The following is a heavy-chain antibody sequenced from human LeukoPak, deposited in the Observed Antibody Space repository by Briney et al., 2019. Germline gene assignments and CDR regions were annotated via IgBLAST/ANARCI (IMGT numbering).Heavy chain of an antibody. CDR3: AKAKDPDTAEFNYYYYGMDI. D-gene: IGHD5-18*01. CDR2: ISWQSNTR. Sequence: GGSLRLSCAASGFFFDDYGMHWVRQVPGKGLEWVSGISWQSNTRKYADSVRGRFTISRDNAKNSLYLQMNSLRAEDTALYYCAKAKDPDTAEFNYYYYGMDIWGQGTTVTVSS. CDR1: GFFFDDYG. V-gene: IGHV3-9*01. J-gene: IGHJ6*02.